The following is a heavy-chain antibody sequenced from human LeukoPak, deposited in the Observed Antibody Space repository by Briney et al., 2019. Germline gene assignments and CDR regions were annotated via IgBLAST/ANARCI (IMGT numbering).Heavy chain of an antibody. CDR1: GFTFSSYA. CDR2: ISGSGGST. V-gene: IGHV3-23*01. J-gene: IGHJ4*02. D-gene: IGHD1-26*01. Sequence: GGSLRLSCAASGFTFSSYAMSWVRQAPGKGLEWVSAISGSGGSTYYADSVKGRFTISRDNSKNTLYLQMSRLTAADTAVYYCAKDRSIGTYYTFDRWGQGTLVTVSS. CDR3: AKDRSIGTYYTFDR.